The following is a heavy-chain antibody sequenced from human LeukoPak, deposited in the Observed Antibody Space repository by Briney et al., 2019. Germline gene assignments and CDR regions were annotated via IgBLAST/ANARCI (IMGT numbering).Heavy chain of an antibody. Sequence: PGGSLRLSCTAAGFAFSSYGMHWVRQAPGKGLEWVANIASDGSDRHYADSVKGRFTISRDNSKNTVYLQMNSLRGEDTAVCYCAKDRSNSWTFDYWGQGTLVTVSS. V-gene: IGHV3-30*18. CDR1: GFAFSSYG. J-gene: IGHJ4*02. CDR3: AKDRSNSWTFDY. CDR2: IASDGSDR. D-gene: IGHD6-13*01.